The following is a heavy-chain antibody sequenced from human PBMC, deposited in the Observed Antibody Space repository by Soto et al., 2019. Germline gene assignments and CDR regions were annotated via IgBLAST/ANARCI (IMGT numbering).Heavy chain of an antibody. CDR3: AKDIGRITMIVVVTSFDY. V-gene: IGHV1-18*04. J-gene: IGHJ4*02. CDR1: ANTFITFD. CDR2: FSEFSKNT. D-gene: IGHD3-22*01. Sequence: ASVKVSCKASANTFITFDFSWVRQAPGQGLEWMGWFSEFSKNTNFGQKLQDRVTMTTDTPTSTASMELRSLRAEDTALYYCAKDIGRITMIVVVTSFDYWGQGTLVTVSS.